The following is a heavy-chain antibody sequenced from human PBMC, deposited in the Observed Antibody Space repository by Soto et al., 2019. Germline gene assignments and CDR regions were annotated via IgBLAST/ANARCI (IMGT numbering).Heavy chain of an antibody. CDR2: IIPIFGTA. Sequence: ASVKVSCKASGGTFSSYAISWVRQAPGQGLEWMGGIIPIFGTANYAQKFQGRVTITADESTSTAYMELSSLRSEDTAVYYCARDDYYDSSGYYNPSNNWGQGTLVTVSS. CDR3: ARDDYYDSSGYYNPSNN. D-gene: IGHD3-22*01. J-gene: IGHJ4*02. V-gene: IGHV1-69*13. CDR1: GGTFSSYA.